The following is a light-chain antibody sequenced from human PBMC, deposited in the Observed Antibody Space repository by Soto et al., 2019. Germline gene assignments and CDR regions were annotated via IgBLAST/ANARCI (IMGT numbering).Light chain of an antibody. V-gene: IGLV2-14*03. J-gene: IGLJ2*01. CDR1: SGDIGGYNY. Sequence: QSALTQPASVSGSPGQSITISCTGTSGDIGGYNYVSWYQQHPGKAPKLMIYDVTNRPSGISNRFSGSKSGNTASLTISGLQAEDEADYYCSSYTSSRTLVFGGGTKVTVL. CDR2: DVT. CDR3: SSYTSSRTLV.